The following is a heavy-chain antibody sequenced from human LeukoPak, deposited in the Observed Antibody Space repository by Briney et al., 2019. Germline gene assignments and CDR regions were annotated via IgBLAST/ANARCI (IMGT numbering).Heavy chain of an antibody. Sequence: GGSLRLSCAASGFTFSSYSMSWVRQAPGKGLEWVSSISSSSSYIYYADSVKGRFTISRDNAKNSLYLQMNSLRAEDTAVYYCARGKLGPDNWFDPWGQGTLVTVSS. CDR2: ISSSSSYI. CDR3: ARGKLGPDNWFDP. CDR1: GFTFSSYS. J-gene: IGHJ5*02. V-gene: IGHV3-21*01. D-gene: IGHD6-13*01.